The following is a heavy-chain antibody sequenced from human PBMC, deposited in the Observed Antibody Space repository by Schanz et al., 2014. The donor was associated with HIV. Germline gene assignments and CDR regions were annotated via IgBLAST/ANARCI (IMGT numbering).Heavy chain of an antibody. CDR3: ARDLHDYGDARTDY. D-gene: IGHD4-17*01. Sequence: VQLVESGGGVVQPGRSLRLSCVASGFTFNNYAMTWVRQAPGKGLEWVSSISESGGRSYYADSVNGRFTISRDNSKNTLYLQMSRLGAEDTAVYYCARDLHDYGDARTDYWGQGILVTVSS. CDR1: GFTFNNYA. J-gene: IGHJ4*02. V-gene: IGHV3-23*04. CDR2: ISESGGRS.